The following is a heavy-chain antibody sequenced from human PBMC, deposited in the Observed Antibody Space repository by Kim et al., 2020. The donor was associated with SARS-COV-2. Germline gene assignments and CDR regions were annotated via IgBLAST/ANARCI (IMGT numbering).Heavy chain of an antibody. CDR3: ARGEYQLLWASDY. J-gene: IGHJ4*02. Sequence: ADSAKGPFTISRDNSKNTLYLQMNSLRAEDTAVYYCARGEYQLLWASDYWGQGTLVTVSA. V-gene: IGHV3-30*01. D-gene: IGHD2-2*01.